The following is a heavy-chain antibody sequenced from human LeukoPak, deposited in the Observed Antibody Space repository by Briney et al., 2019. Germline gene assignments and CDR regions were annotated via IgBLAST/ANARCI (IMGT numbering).Heavy chain of an antibody. V-gene: IGHV3-30-3*01. CDR1: GFTFSSYA. J-gene: IGHJ4*02. Sequence: WGSLRLSCAASGFTFSSYAMHWVRQAPGKGLEWVAVISYDGSNKYYADSVKGRFTISRDNSKNTLYLQMNSLRAEDTAVYSCAKETDYNYIYYFDYWGQGTLVTVSS. D-gene: IGHD5-24*01. CDR3: AKETDYNYIYYFDY. CDR2: ISYDGSNK.